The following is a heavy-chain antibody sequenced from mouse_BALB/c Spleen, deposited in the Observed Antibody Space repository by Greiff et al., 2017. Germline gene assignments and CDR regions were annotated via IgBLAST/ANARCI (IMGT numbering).Heavy chain of an antibody. D-gene: IGHD2-3*01. CDR3: ERIYDGYAMDY. CDR1: GYTFTSYT. CDR2: INPSSGYT. V-gene: IGHV1-4*01. Sequence: VQLQQSGAELARPGASVKMSCKASGYTFTSYTMHWVKQRPGQGLEWIGYINPSSGYTNYNQKFKDKATLTADKSYSTAYMQLSSLTSEDSAVYYCERIYDGYAMDYWGQGTSVTVSS. J-gene: IGHJ4*01.